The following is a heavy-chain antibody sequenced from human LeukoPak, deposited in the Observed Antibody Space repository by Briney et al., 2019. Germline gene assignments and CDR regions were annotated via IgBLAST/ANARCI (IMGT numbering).Heavy chain of an antibody. CDR3: ARAHYDSSWYEWGVGYYFDY. J-gene: IGHJ4*02. CDR2: IYYSGST. CDR1: GGSISSGDYY. Sequence: PSETLSLTCTVSGGSISSGDYYWSWIRQPPGKGLEWIGYIYYSGSTYYNPSLKSRVTISVDTSKNQFSLKLSSVTAADTAVYYCARAHYDSSWYEWGVGYYFDYWGQGTLVTVSS. D-gene: IGHD6-13*01. V-gene: IGHV4-30-4*01.